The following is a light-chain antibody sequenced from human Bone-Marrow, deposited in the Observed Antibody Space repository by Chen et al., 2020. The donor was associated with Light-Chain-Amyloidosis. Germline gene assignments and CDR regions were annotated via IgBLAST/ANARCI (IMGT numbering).Light chain of an antibody. CDR2: RDT. V-gene: IGLV3-19*01. CDR1: SLRSYY. J-gene: IGLJ2*01. Sequence: SSELTQDPAVSVALGQTVRITCQGDSLRSYYASWYQQKPGQAPVLVIHRDTERPSGISERFSGSSSGTTATLTISGVRAEDEADYHGQSADSSGTYEVIFGGGTKLTVL. CDR3: QSADSSGTYEVI.